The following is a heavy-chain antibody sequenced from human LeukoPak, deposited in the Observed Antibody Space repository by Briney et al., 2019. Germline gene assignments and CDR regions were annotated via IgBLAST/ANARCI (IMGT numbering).Heavy chain of an antibody. CDR3: ARGYSSGWYPPDY. CDR2: ISGSGGNT. V-gene: IGHV3-23*01. D-gene: IGHD6-19*01. Sequence: PGGSLRLSCAASGFTFSSYAMSWVRQAPGQGLEWVSAISGSGGNTNYADSVKGRFTISRDNSKNTLYLQMNSLRAEDTAVYYCARGYSSGWYPPDYWGQGTLVTVSS. CDR1: GFTFSSYA. J-gene: IGHJ4*02.